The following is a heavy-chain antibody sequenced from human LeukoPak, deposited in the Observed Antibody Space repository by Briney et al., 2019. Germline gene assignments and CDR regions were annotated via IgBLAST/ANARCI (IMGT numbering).Heavy chain of an antibody. Sequence: GGSLRLSCAASGFTFSSYAMSWVRQAPGKGLEWVSVIYSGGSTYYADSVKGRFTISRDNSKNTLYLQMNSLRAEDTAVYYCARDVSSSWYYYGMDVWGQGTTVTVSS. D-gene: IGHD6-13*01. J-gene: IGHJ6*02. CDR1: GFTFSSYA. CDR2: IYSGGST. CDR3: ARDVSSSWYYYGMDV. V-gene: IGHV3-66*01.